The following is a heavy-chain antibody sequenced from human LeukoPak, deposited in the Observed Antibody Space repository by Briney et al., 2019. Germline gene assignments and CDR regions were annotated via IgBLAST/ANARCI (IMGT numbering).Heavy chain of an antibody. CDR2: ISGSGGST. CDR1: EFTLNSYA. CDR3: AKSGASIAARPMDY. Sequence: PGGSLRLSCAASEFTLNSYAMSWLRQAPGKGLEGVSAISGSGGSTYYADYVRGRLTSARDNSKDSVYLQMNSLRAEDTAVYYCAKSGASIAARPMDYWGQGTLVTVSS. D-gene: IGHD6-6*01. V-gene: IGHV3-23*01. J-gene: IGHJ4*02.